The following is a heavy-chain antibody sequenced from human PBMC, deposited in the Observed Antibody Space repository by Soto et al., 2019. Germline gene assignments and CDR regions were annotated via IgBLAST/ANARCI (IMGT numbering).Heavy chain of an antibody. V-gene: IGHV4-59*01. J-gene: IGHJ4*02. Sequence: PSETLSLTCTVSGGSISNYYWSWIRQPPGKGLEWIGYIYYSGSTNYNPSLKSRVTISLDTSKNQFSLKLSSVTAADTAVYYCARGGYGYYIRGGIYYFDYWGQGTLVTVSS. D-gene: IGHD3-3*01. CDR1: GGSISNYY. CDR3: ARGGYGYYIRGGIYYFDY. CDR2: IYYSGST.